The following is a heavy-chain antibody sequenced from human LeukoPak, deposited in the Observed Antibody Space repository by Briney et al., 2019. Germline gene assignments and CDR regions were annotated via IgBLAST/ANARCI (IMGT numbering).Heavy chain of an antibody. V-gene: IGHV1-8*01. J-gene: IGHJ6*03. Sequence: ASVKVSCKASGYTFTSYDINWVRQATGQGLEWMGWMNPNSGNTGYAQRFQGRVTMTRNTSISTAYMELSSLRSEDTAVYYCVRGRDYGDYPRYYYYYYMDVWGKGTTVTVSS. CDR2: MNPNSGNT. CDR3: VRGRDYGDYPRYYYYYYMDV. D-gene: IGHD4-17*01. CDR1: GYTFTSYD.